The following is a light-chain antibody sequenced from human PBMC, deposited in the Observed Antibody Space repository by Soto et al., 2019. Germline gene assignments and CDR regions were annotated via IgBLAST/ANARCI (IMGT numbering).Light chain of an antibody. V-gene: IGLV7-43*01. CDR1: TGAVTSAFY. Sequence: QAVVTQEPSLTVSPGGTVTLTCASSTGAVTSAFYPNWFQQKPGQAPSALIYSTSHKHSSTPPRFSGSLLGGKAALTRSGVRPEHEAEYAGRRYNGGALRFG. J-gene: IGLJ2*01. CDR2: STS. CDR3: RRYNGGALR.